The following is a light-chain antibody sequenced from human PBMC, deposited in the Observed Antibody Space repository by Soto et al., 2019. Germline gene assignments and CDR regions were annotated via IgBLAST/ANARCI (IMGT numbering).Light chain of an antibody. CDR1: QCVSSSY. CDR2: GAS. CDR3: QQYGSSPET. J-gene: IGKJ1*01. Sequence: EIALTQSPATLSLSPGERATLSCRASQCVSSSYLAWYQQKPGQAPRLLVYGASSRAIGIPDRFSGSGSGTDFTLTISRLEPEDFAVYYCQQYGSSPETFGQGTKVDI. V-gene: IGKV3-20*01.